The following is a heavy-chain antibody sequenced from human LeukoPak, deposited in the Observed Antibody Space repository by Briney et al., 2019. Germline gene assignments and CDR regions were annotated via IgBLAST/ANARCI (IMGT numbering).Heavy chain of an antibody. CDR1: GFTSSSYE. J-gene: IGHJ3*02. D-gene: IGHD1-14*01. CDR2: ISSSGSTI. CDR3: ARDGNRAVGAFDI. V-gene: IGHV3-48*03. Sequence: GGSLRLSCAASGFTSSSYEMNWVRQAPGKGLEWVSSISSSGSTIYYADSVKGRFTISRDNAKNSLYLQRNSRRAEDTAVYYCARDGNRAVGAFDIWGQGTMVTVSS.